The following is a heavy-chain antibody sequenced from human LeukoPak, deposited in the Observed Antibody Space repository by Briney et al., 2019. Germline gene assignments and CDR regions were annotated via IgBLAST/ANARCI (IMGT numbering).Heavy chain of an antibody. CDR2: IYYTGST. J-gene: IGHJ5*02. V-gene: IGHV4-39*07. D-gene: IGHD6-6*01. CDR1: GGSISSTGYY. Sequence: SETLSLTCTVYGGSISSTGYYWGWIRQPPGKGLEWLGNIYYTGSTYYNPSLKSRVTISVDTSKNQFSLRLSSVTAADTAVYYCARDAPRSIAARRRWFDPWGQGTLVTVSS. CDR3: ARDAPRSIAARRRWFDP.